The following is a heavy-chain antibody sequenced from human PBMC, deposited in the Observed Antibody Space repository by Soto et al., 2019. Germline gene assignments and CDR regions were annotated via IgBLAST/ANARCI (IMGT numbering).Heavy chain of an antibody. Sequence: GESLQISCQGSGFTFTSYWIAWVRQMPGKGPEWKGVVFPGDYDTRYSPSFQGQVIISADKSTSTAYLQWSSLKASDTAIDYCARQGEGFYQRQIDVWGQGTLVKVSS. D-gene: IGHD3-10*01. V-gene: IGHV5-51*01. CDR3: ARQGEGFYQRQIDV. CDR2: VFPGDYDT. J-gene: IGHJ4*02. CDR1: GFTFTSYW.